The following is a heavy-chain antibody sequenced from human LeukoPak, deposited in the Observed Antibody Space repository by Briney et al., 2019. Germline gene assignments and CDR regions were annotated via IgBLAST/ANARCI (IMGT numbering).Heavy chain of an antibody. D-gene: IGHD3-22*01. CDR2: ISSSSSYI. V-gene: IGHV3-21*01. CDR3: ARGLSYYDSSGYRFDY. Sequence: GGSLSLSCAASGFTFSSYSMNWVRQAPGKGLEWVSSISSSSSYIYYADSVKGRFTISRDNAKNSLYLQMNSLRAEDTAVYYCARGLSYYDSSGYRFDYWGQGTLVTVSS. J-gene: IGHJ4*02. CDR1: GFTFSSYS.